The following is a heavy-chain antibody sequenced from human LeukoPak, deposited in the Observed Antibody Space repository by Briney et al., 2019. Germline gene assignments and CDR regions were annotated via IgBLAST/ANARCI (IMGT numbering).Heavy chain of an antibody. CDR1: EFTVSRNY. CDR3: TRDQMNY. CDR2: IFSNGDT. J-gene: IGHJ4*02. V-gene: IGHV3-53*01. D-gene: IGHD5-24*01. Sequence: GGSLRLSCTASEFTVSRNYMLWVRQARGRGLEWVSLIFSNGDTHYADSVKGRFTISRDTSKNTVSLQMNSLRVEDTAMYYCTRDQMNYWGQGTLVTVSS.